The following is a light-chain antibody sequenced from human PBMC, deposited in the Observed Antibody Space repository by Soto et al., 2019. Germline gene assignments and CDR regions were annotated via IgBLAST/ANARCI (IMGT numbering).Light chain of an antibody. CDR2: EIN. CDR3: SSFAGSNNFPYV. Sequence: QSVLTQPPSASGSPGQSVTISCTGTSRDVGAYDYVSWYQQHPGKAPKLMIYEINRRPSGVPDRFSGSKSGNTASLTVSGLQAEDEADYYCSSFAGSNNFPYVFXTGTKVTVL. CDR1: SRDVGAYDY. V-gene: IGLV2-8*01. J-gene: IGLJ1*01.